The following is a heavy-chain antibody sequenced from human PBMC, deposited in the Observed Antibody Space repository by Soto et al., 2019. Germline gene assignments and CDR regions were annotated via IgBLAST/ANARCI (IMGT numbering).Heavy chain of an antibody. CDR2: IDPTDSYT. V-gene: IGHV5-10-1*01. CDR1: GYSSTSYW. J-gene: IGHJ6*02. Sequence: GESLKISCKGSGYSSTSYWISWVRQMPGKGLEWMGRIDPTDSYTHYSPSFQGHVTISADKSISTTYLQWISLKASDTAMYYCARYPTTYYDILTGYYGAPYYYYGMDVWGQGTTVTVSS. D-gene: IGHD3-9*01. CDR3: ARYPTTYYDILTGYYGAPYYYYGMDV.